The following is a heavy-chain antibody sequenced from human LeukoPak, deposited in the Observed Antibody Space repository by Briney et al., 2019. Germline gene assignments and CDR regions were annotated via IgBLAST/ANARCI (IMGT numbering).Heavy chain of an antibody. Sequence: SETLSLTCTVSGGSISGYYWSWVRQPAGKGLEWIGRIHTYDGTNLNPSLKSRVTMSLDTSKNQFSLKLTSVTAADTAVYYCARGAATYDFQYWGQGTLVAVSS. CDR2: IHTYDGT. D-gene: IGHD6-25*01. CDR3: ARGAATYDFQY. V-gene: IGHV4-4*07. CDR1: GGSISGYY. J-gene: IGHJ1*01.